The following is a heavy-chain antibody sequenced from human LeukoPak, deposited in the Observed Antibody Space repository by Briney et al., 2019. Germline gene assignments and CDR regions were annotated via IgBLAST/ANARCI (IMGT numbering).Heavy chain of an antibody. Sequence: GGSLRLSCTLSGFPFSSLWMTWVRQAPGKGLEWVANINQDGSEKYYVDSVKGRFTISRDNAKNSLYLQLNSLRAKDTAVYYCARGESDSSWYWEDWGQGTLVTVSS. J-gene: IGHJ4*02. V-gene: IGHV3-7*01. CDR3: ARGESDSSWYWED. CDR1: GFPFSSLW. CDR2: INQDGSEK. D-gene: IGHD6-13*01.